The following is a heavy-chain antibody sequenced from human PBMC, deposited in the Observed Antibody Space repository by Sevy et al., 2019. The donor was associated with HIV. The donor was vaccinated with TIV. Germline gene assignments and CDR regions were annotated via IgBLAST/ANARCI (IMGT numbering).Heavy chain of an antibody. CDR3: ASVSRRFSGSYGGRYYFDY. Sequence: SENLSLTCAVYGGSFSGYYWSWIRQPPGKGLEWIGEINHSGSTNYNPSLKSRVTISVDTSKNQFSLKLSSVTAADTAVYYCASVSRRFSGSYGGRYYFDYWGQGTLVTVSS. CDR2: INHSGST. J-gene: IGHJ4*02. D-gene: IGHD3-10*01. CDR1: GGSFSGYY. V-gene: IGHV4-34*01.